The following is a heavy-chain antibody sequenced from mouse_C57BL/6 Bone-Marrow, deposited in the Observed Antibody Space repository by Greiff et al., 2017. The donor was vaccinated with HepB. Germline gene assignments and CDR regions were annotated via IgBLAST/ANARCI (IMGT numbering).Heavy chain of an antibody. CDR1: GYTFTTYP. V-gene: IGHV1-47*01. J-gene: IGHJ1*03. D-gene: IGHD1-1*01. CDR3: ARRIFYYGSSLTYWYFDV. CDR2: FHPYNDDT. Sequence: VQLQQSGAELVKPGASVKMSCKASGYTFTTYPIEWMKQNHGKSLEWIGNFHPYNDDTKYNEKFKGKATLTVEKSSSTVYLELSRLTSDDSSVYYCARRIFYYGSSLTYWYFDVWGTGTTVTVSS.